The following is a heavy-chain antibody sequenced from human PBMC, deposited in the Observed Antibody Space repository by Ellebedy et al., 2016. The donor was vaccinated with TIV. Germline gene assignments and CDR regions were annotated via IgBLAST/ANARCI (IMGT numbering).Heavy chain of an antibody. CDR3: ADDHRGVGPALDI. Sequence: PGGSLRLSCAASGLTFSNNAMSWVRQAPGKGLEWASGISDSGSSTYYADSVKGRFTISCENSKNTLYLRMDSLRVEDTAIYYCADDHRGVGPALDIWGQGTMVTVSS. D-gene: IGHD3-10*01. V-gene: IGHV3-23*01. CDR1: GLTFSNNA. J-gene: IGHJ3*02. CDR2: ISDSGSST.